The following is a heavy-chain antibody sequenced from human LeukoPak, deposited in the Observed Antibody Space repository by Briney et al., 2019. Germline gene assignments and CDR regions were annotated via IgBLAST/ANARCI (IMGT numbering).Heavy chain of an antibody. V-gene: IGHV3-21*01. J-gene: IGHJ3*02. Sequence: GGSLRLSCAASRFMFSSYNMKWVRQAPGKGLEWVSSISGNSNHIFDADSVKGRFAISRDHAKNALYLQMNSPRVADTAVYYCARDVGPAGIFDPFDIWGQGTVVTVSS. D-gene: IGHD6-13*01. CDR1: RFMFSSYN. CDR3: ARDVGPAGIFDPFDI. CDR2: ISGNSNHI.